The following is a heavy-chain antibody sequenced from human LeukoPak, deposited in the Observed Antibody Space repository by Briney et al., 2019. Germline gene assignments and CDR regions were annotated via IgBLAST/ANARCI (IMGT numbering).Heavy chain of an antibody. CDR2: IYHSGST. Sequence: SETLSLTCTVSGYSISSGYYWGWIRQPPGKGLEWIGSIYHSGSTYYNPSLKSRVTISVDTSKNQFSLKLTSVTAADTAVYYCAKDDSTVTTYYWGQGTLVTVSS. D-gene: IGHD4-17*01. J-gene: IGHJ4*02. CDR3: AKDDSTVTTYY. V-gene: IGHV4-38-2*02. CDR1: GYSISSGYY.